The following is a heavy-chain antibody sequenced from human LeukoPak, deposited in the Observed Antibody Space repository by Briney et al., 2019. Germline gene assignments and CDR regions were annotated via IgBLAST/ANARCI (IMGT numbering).Heavy chain of an antibody. CDR3: ASLGSYYFDY. Sequence: SETLSLACAVYGVSFSGYYWSWIRQPPGKGLEWIGEINHSGSTNYNPSLKSRVTISVDTSKNQFSLKLSSVTAADTAVYYCASLGSYYFDYWGQGTLVTVSS. CDR1: GVSFSGYY. CDR2: INHSGST. J-gene: IGHJ4*02. D-gene: IGHD1-26*01. V-gene: IGHV4-34*01.